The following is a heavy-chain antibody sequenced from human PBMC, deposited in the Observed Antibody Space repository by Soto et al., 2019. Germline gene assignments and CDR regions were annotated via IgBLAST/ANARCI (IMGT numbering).Heavy chain of an antibody. J-gene: IGHJ2*01. V-gene: IGHV4-34*01. CDR1: GGSFSGFY. CDR3: ARMAGPWYFDL. CDR2: INHSGSS. Sequence: PSETLSLTCAVPGGSFSGFYWTWIRQPPGKGLEWIGEINHSGSSNYNPPLKSRVTMSLDTSRNQFSLSLNSVTAADTAVYYCARMAGPWYFDLWGRGTLVTSPQ.